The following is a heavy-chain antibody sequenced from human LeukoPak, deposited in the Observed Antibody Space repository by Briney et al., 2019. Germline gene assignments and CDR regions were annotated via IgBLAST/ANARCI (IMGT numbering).Heavy chain of an antibody. V-gene: IGHV3-23*01. CDR3: ARDGYYYDSSGYYDY. CDR2: ISGRGDST. D-gene: IGHD3-22*01. CDR1: GFTFSSYG. Sequence: GGSLRLSCAASGFTFSSYGMSWVRQAPGKGLEWVSTISGRGDSTHYVDSVKGRFTISRDNSKNTLYLQMNSLRAEDTAVYYCARDGYYYDSSGYYDYWGQGTLVTVSS. J-gene: IGHJ4*02.